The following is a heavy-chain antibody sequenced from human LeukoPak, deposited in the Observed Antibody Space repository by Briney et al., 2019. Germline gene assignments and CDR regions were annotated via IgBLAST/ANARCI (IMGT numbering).Heavy chain of an antibody. CDR1: GFTFSSYS. Sequence: PGGSLRLSCAASGFTFSSYSMNWVRQAPGKGLEWVSYISSSSSTIYYADSVKGRFTISRDNAKNSLYLQMNSLRAEDTAVYYCVGKYIFWGVYYGNYYYYYMEVGGKGPTFPFS. CDR2: ISSSSSTI. D-gene: IGHD3-3*01. CDR3: VGKYIFWGVYYGNYYYYYMEV. V-gene: IGHV3-48*01. J-gene: IGHJ6*03.